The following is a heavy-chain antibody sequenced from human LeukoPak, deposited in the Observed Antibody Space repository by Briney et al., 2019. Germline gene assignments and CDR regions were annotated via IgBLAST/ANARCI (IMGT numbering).Heavy chain of an antibody. CDR3: SGSDHCSSTSGNTYYFDFCG. V-gene: IGHV4-59*01. Sequence: WGSLRLSCAASGCTFSSYWMSWIRQPPGKGLEWMGYIYYSGSTNYNPSLKSRVTISVDTAKNQISLKLTSVTAADTPADYSSGSDHCSSTSGNTYYFDFCGWGQVTLVTVSS. CDR1: GCTFSSYW. J-gene: IGHJ4*02. CDR2: IYYSGST. D-gene: IGHD2-2*02.